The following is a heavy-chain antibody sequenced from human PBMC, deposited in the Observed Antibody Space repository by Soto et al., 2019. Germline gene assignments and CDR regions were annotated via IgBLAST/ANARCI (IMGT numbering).Heavy chain of an antibody. CDR2: ISSSSSTI. Sequence: GGSLRLSCAASGFTFSTYSMNWVRQAPGKGLEWVSYISSSSSTIFYTDSVKGRFTVSRDNAKNSLYLQMNSLRAEDTAVYYCARVPDRWGQGTLVTVSS. CDR1: GFTFSTYS. D-gene: IGHD2-2*01. V-gene: IGHV3-48*01. CDR3: ARVPDR. J-gene: IGHJ5*02.